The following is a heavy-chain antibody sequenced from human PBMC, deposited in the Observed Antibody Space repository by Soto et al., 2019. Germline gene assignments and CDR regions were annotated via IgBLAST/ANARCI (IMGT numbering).Heavy chain of an antibody. CDR3: AGLRGDYCDN. CDR2: IKEDGSET. J-gene: IGHJ4*02. Sequence: EVQLVESGGGLVQPGGSLRLSCVASGFTFSAYWMTWVRQAPGKGLEWLANIKEDGSETHDLDGRFAISRDNAENSLYLQMSSLSAEDTAVHYGAGLRGDYCDNWGQGTLVTVSS. CDR1: GFTFSAYW. V-gene: IGHV3-7*01.